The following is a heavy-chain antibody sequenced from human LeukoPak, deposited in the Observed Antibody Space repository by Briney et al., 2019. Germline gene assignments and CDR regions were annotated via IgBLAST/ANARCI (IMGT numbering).Heavy chain of an antibody. Sequence: PSQTLSLTCTVSGGSISSGFYYWSWIRQHPGKGLEWVGYIHHSGTAFYNPSLKSRVTISLDTSKNEFSLRLSAVTDADTAVYYCARYCSSTKCPFDYWGQGTLVTVSS. D-gene: IGHD2-2*01. CDR1: GGSISSGFYY. CDR2: IHHSGTA. CDR3: ARYCSSTKCPFDY. V-gene: IGHV4-31*03. J-gene: IGHJ4*03.